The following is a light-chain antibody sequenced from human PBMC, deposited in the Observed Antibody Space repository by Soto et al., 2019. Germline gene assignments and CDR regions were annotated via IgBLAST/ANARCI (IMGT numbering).Light chain of an antibody. CDR2: GAS. CDR1: QSVSSN. J-gene: IGKJ1*01. V-gene: IGKV3-15*01. CDR3: QQYNWPPAWT. Sequence: EMVLTQSPGTLSLSPGERATLSCRASQSVSSNLAWYQQKPGQAPRLLIYGASTRATGIPARFSGSGSGTEFTLTISSLQSEHFAVYYCQQYNWPPAWTFGQGTKVDIK.